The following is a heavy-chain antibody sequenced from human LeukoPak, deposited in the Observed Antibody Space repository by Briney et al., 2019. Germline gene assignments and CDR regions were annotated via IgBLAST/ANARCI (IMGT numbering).Heavy chain of an antibody. J-gene: IGHJ3*02. CDR2: ISHDGNIK. Sequence: PGGSLRLSCAASGFTFSSYGMHWVRRAPGKGLEWVAVISHDGNIKYHADSMKDRFTISRDNSRNTLYLQMNNLRPEDTAVYSCARAKYYDSRGYSVREAYDIWGQGTMVTVSS. CDR1: GFTFSSYG. D-gene: IGHD3-22*01. CDR3: ARAKYYDSRGYSVREAYDI. V-gene: IGHV3-30*19.